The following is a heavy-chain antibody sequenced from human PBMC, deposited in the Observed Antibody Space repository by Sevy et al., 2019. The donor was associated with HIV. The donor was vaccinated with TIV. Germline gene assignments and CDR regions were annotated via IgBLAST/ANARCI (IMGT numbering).Heavy chain of an antibody. CDR3: VRDRPPTLLYYDYRWDS. D-gene: IGHD3-16*01. V-gene: IGHV3-48*02. Sequence: GGSLRLSCAASGFTFSNHGMNWVRQAPGRGLEWLSYISSSGGTIYYADSVRGRFTISRDNPKNSQYLQMNSLRDEDTAVYYCVRDRPPTLLYYDYRWDSWGQGTLVTVSS. CDR2: ISSSGGTI. CDR1: GFTFSNHG. J-gene: IGHJ4*02.